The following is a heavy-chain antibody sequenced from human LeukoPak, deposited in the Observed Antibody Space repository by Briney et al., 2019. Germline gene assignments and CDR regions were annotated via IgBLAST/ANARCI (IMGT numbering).Heavy chain of an antibody. V-gene: IGHV4-34*01. CDR2: INHSGST. Sequence: PSETLSLTCAVYGGSFSGYYWSWIRQPPGKGLEWVGEINHSGSTNYNPSLKSRVTISVDTSKNQFSLKLSSVTAADTAVYYCARGAGYRGNYYYYYMDVWGKGTTVTVSS. CDR3: ARGAGYRGNYYYYYMDV. J-gene: IGHJ6*03. CDR1: GGSFSGYY. D-gene: IGHD3-16*02.